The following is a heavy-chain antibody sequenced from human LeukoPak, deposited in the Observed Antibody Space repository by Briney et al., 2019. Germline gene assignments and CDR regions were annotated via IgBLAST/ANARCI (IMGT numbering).Heavy chain of an antibody. J-gene: IGHJ3*02. CDR2: ISYDGSNK. V-gene: IGHV3-30*18. CDR1: AFTFSSYG. Sequence: GGSLRLSCAASAFTFSSYGMHWVRQAPGKGLEWVAVISYDGSNKYYADSVKGRFTISRDNSKNTLYLQMNSLRAEDTAVYYCAKVIQELGDAFDIWGQGTMVTVSS. D-gene: IGHD6-13*01. CDR3: AKVIQELGDAFDI.